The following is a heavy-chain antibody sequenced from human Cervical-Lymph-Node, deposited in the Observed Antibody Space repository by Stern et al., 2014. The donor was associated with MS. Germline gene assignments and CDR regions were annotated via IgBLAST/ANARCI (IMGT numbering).Heavy chain of an antibody. CDR3: AHSKHTYGYGFDF. V-gene: IGHV2-5*02. CDR1: GFSLNTTGVG. CDR2: IYWDDDN. Sequence: LVQSGPTLVKPTQTLTLTCTFSGFSLNTTGVGVGWIRQPPGKALEWLAVIYWDDDNRYSPSLKSRLTVAKDTSKNQVVLTMTNMDPEDTATYFCAHSKHTYGYGFDFWGQGTPVTVSS. J-gene: IGHJ4*02. D-gene: IGHD5-18*01.